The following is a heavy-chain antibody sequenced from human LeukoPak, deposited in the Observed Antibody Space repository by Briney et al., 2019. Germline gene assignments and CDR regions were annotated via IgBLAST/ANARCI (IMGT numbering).Heavy chain of an antibody. CDR2: IYYSGGT. CDR1: GGSISSYY. V-gene: IGHV4-59*08. Sequence: PSETLSLTCTVSGGSISSYYWSWIRKPPGKGLEWIGYIYYSGGTNYYPSLKSRVTISVDTSKTQFSLRLNSVTAADTAVYYCARLVGYSGYGQRSFDIWGQGTMVTVSS. J-gene: IGHJ3*02. D-gene: IGHD5-12*01. CDR3: ARLVGYSGYGQRSFDI.